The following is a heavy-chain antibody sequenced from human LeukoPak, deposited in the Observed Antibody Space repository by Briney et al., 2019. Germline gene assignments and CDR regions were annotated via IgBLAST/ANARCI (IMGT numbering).Heavy chain of an antibody. D-gene: IGHD4-11*01. Sequence: GESLKISCKVSGYSFTSYWIGWVRQLPGKGLEWMGLIYPGDSDTRYSPSFQGQVTISADKSINTAYLQWNSLKASDTAIYYCARLNSYYAYHYGLDVWGQGTTVTVSS. CDR2: IYPGDSDT. CDR3: ARLNSYYAYHYGLDV. J-gene: IGHJ6*02. CDR1: GYSFTSYW. V-gene: IGHV5-51*01.